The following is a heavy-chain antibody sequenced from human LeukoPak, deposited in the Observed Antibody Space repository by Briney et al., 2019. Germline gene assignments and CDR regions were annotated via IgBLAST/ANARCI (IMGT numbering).Heavy chain of an antibody. J-gene: IGHJ4*02. CDR3: AREYEVAVAGGFDY. D-gene: IGHD6-19*01. CDR1: GFTFSSYS. V-gene: IGHV3-21*01. CDR2: ISSSSSYI. Sequence: GGSLRLSCAASGFTFSSYSMNWVRQAPGKGLEWVSSISSSSSYIYYADSVKGRFTISRDNAKNSLYLQMNRLRAEDTAVYYCAREYEVAVAGGFDYWGQGTLVTVSS.